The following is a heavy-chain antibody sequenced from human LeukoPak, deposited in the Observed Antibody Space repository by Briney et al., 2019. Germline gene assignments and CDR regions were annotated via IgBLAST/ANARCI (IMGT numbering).Heavy chain of an antibody. V-gene: IGHV3-21*01. CDR1: GFTFSSFG. CDR3: ARDIGAAPVLRYFDGPLEGYFDY. Sequence: GGSLRLSCAASGFTFSSFGMNWVRQAPGKGLECVSYISSSGNYIYSADSVKGRFTISRDNAKNSLYLQMNSLRAEDTAVYYCARDIGAAPVLRYFDGPLEGYFDYWAREPWSPSPQ. J-gene: IGHJ4*02. CDR2: ISSSGNYI. D-gene: IGHD3-9*01.